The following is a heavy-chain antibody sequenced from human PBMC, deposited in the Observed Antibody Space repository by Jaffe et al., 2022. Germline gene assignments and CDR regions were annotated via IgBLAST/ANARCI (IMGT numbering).Heavy chain of an antibody. D-gene: IGHD6-13*01. Sequence: QVQLQESGPGLVKPSQTLSLTCTVSGGSISSGSYYWSWIRQPAGKGLEWIGRIYTSGSTNYNPSLKSRVTISVDTSKNQFSLKLSSVTAADTAVYYCARVIGSSWYSNWFDPWGQGTLVTVSS. CDR1: GGSISSGSYY. V-gene: IGHV4-61*02. CDR2: IYTSGST. J-gene: IGHJ5*02. CDR3: ARVIGSSWYSNWFDP.